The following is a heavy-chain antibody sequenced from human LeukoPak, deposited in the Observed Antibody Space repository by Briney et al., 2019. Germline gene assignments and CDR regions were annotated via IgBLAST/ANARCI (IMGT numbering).Heavy chain of an antibody. Sequence: GGSLRHSCAASGFTFSSYWMSWVRQAPGKGLEWVANIKQDGSEKYYVDSVKGRFTISRDNAKNSLYLQMNSLRAEDTAVYYCARGPYDILTGYEPAQYDYWGQGTLVTVSS. J-gene: IGHJ4*02. V-gene: IGHV3-7*01. CDR2: IKQDGSEK. CDR1: GFTFSSYW. CDR3: ARGPYDILTGYEPAQYDY. D-gene: IGHD3-9*01.